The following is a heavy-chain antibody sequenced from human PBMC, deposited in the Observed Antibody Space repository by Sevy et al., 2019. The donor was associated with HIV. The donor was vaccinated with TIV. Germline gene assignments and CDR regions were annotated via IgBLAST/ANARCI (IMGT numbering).Heavy chain of an antibody. J-gene: IGHJ4*02. CDR3: ARGRDRGFDY. D-gene: IGHD2-15*01. V-gene: IGHV4-34*01. CDR1: GGSFSGYY. Sequence: SETLSLTCAVYGGSFSGYYWSWIRQPPGKGLEWIGEINHSGSTNYNPFLKSRVTISVDTSKNQFSLKLSSVTAADTAVYYCARGRDRGFDYWGQGTLVTVSS. CDR2: INHSGST.